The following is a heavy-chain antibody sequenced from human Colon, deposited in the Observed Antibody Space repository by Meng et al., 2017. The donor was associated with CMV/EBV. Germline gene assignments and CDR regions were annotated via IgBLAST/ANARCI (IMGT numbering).Heavy chain of an antibody. CDR1: GGSISSYY. Sequence: GPLRLSCTVSGGSISSYYWSWIRQLPGKGLEWIGYIYYSGSTNYNPSLKRRVTISVDTSKNQFSLKLSSVTAADTAVYYCAREPYSSFFDYWGQGTLVTVSS. CDR3: AREPYSSFFDY. D-gene: IGHD6-6*01. J-gene: IGHJ4*02. V-gene: IGHV4-59*01. CDR2: IYYSGST.